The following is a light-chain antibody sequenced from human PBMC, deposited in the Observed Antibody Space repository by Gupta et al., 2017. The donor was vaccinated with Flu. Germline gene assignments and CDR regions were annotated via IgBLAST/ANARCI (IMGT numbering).Light chain of an antibody. Sequence: QMTQSPSSVSASVGDRVTITCRASQGVGRWLAWYQQKPGKAPKLLIYAASSLQSGVPSRFSGSGSETDFTLTITSLQPEDFATYYCQQSNNFPITFGQGTRLEMK. V-gene: IGKV1D-12*01. CDR3: QQSNNFPIT. CDR1: QGVGRW. CDR2: AAS. J-gene: IGKJ5*01.